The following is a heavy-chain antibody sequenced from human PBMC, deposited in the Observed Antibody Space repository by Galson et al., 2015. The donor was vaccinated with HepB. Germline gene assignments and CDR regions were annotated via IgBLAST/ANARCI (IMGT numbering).Heavy chain of an antibody. V-gene: IGHV3-7*01. J-gene: IGHJ4*02. CDR1: GFTFSISW. CDR2: IKQDGSEK. Sequence: SLRLSCAASGFTFSISWMTWVRQAPGKGLEWVANIKQDGSEKYYVDSVRGRFTISRDNARKLLYLQMNSLRAEDTAVYYCARTGYDYWGQGTLVTVSS. CDR3: ARTGYDY. D-gene: IGHD7-27*01.